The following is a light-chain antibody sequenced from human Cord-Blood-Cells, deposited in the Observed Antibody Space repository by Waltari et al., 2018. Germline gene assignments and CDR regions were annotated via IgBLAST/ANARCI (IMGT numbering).Light chain of an antibody. J-gene: IGLJ3*02. V-gene: IGLV1-40*01. Sequence: QSVLTQPPSVSGAPGQRVTISCTGSSSNIGAGYDVHWYQQLPGTAPKLLIYGNSNLPSGLPDRFSGSKSGTSASLAITGLQAEEEADYYCQSYDSSLSGWVFGGGTKLTVL. CDR3: QSYDSSLSGWV. CDR1: SSNIGAGYD. CDR2: GNS.